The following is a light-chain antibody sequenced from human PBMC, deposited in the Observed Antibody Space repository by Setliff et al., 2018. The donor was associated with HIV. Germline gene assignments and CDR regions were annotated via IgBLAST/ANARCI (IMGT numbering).Light chain of an antibody. J-gene: IGLJ3*02. V-gene: IGLV7-43*01. CDR3: LLYFDGARV. Sequence: QAVVTQEPSLTVSPGGTVTLTCAPSSGAVTDFSYPNWFQVKPGQAPRALINSASNKYPWTPARFSGSLLGGKAALTLSGAQPDDEAEYYCLLYFDGARVFGGGTKVTVL. CDR2: SAS. CDR1: SGAVTDFSY.